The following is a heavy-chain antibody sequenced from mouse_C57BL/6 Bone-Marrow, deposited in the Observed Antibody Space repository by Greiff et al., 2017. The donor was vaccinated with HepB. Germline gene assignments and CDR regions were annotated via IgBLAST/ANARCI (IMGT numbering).Heavy chain of an antibody. CDR1: GFTFSDYG. J-gene: IGHJ1*03. CDR3: ARDYGSSLNWYFDV. D-gene: IGHD1-1*01. V-gene: IGHV5-17*01. CDR2: ISSGSSTI. Sequence: EVKVVESGGGLVKPGGSLKLSCAASGFTFSDYGMHWVRQAPEKGLEWVAYISSGSSTIYYADTVKGRFTISRDNAKNTLFLQMTSLRSEDTAMYYCARDYGSSLNWYFDVWGTGTTVTVSS.